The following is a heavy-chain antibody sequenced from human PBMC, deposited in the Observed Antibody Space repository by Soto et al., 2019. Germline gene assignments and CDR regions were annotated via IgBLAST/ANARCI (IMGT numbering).Heavy chain of an antibody. D-gene: IGHD2-2*01. J-gene: IGHJ5*02. CDR2: IKRGGSEK. Sequence: PGGSLRLSCAASGFTFSSSWMSWVRQAPGKGPEWVANIKRGGSEKNYVDSVKGRFTISRDNAKNSLYLQMNSLRAEDTAVYYCARDIVVVPAAATKNWFDPWGQGTLVTVSS. CDR1: GFTFSSSW. V-gene: IGHV3-7*01. CDR3: ARDIVVVPAAATKNWFDP.